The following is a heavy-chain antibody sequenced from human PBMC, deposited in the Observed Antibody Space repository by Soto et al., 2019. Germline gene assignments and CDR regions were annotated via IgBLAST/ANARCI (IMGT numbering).Heavy chain of an antibody. CDR3: AQDAITVVLPGAMSYFQH. V-gene: IGHV3-23*01. J-gene: IGHJ1*01. D-gene: IGHD2-2*01. CDR2: ISGSADTT. Sequence: GGSLRLSCAASGFTFSSYAMSWVRQAPGKGLEWVSGISGSADTTYYTDSVKGRLTISRDNSKNTLYLQMNSLRAEDTAVYYCAQDAITVVLPGAMSYFQHWGQGTLVTVSS. CDR1: GFTFSSYA.